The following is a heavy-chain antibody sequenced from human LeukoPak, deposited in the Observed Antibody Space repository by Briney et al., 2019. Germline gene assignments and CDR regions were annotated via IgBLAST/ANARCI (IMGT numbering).Heavy chain of an antibody. D-gene: IGHD3-3*01. J-gene: IGHJ4*02. Sequence: ASVKVSCKASGYTFTSYYMHWVRQAPGQGLEWMGIINPSGGSTSYAQKFQGRVTMTRDTSTSTVYMELSSLRSEDTAVYYCARADYVFWSGYPHFDYWGQGTLVTVSS. V-gene: IGHV1-46*03. CDR2: INPSGGST. CDR3: ARADYVFWSGYPHFDY. CDR1: GYTFTSYY.